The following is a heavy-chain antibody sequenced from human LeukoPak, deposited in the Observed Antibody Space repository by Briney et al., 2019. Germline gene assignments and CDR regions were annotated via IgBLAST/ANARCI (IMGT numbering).Heavy chain of an antibody. V-gene: IGHV1-69*05. D-gene: IGHD4-17*01. CDR3: ARRFPTASSRNTWNWFDP. CDR2: IIPIFGTA. CDR1: GGTFTSYA. J-gene: IGHJ5*02. Sequence: GASVKVSCKASGGTFTSYAISWVRQAPGQGLEWMGGIIPIFGTANYAQKFQGRVTITTDEPTSTAYMELSSLRSEDTAVYYCARRFPTASSRNTWNWFDPWGQGTLVTVSS.